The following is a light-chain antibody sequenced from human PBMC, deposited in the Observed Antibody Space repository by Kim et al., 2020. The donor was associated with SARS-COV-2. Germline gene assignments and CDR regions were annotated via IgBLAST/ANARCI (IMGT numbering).Light chain of an antibody. J-gene: IGLJ2*01. Sequence: SYELTQPLSVSVALGQTARITCGGNNIGSKNVHWYQQKPGQAPVLVIYRDSNRPSGIPERFSGSNSGNTATLTISRAQAGDEADYYCQVWDSSLVVLGGGTQWNVL. CDR1: NIGSKN. V-gene: IGLV3-9*01. CDR3: QVWDSSLVV. CDR2: RDS.